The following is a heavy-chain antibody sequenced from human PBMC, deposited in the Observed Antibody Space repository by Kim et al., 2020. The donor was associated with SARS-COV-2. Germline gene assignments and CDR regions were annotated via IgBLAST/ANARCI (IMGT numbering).Heavy chain of an antibody. J-gene: IGHJ5*02. CDR3: ARDRGSGSYLSYGS. CDR1: GFTFSDYT. Sequence: GGSLRLSCASSGFTFSDYTMNWVRQAPGKGLEWVSSISSYGSYIYYADSVKGRFTISIDNAQNSLYLQMNSLRAEDTAVYYCARDRGSGSYLSYGSWGQGTLVTVSS. CDR2: ISSYGSYI. D-gene: IGHD3-10*01. V-gene: IGHV3-21*01.